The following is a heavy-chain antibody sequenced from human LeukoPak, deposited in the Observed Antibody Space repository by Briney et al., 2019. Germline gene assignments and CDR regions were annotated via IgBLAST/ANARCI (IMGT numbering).Heavy chain of an antibody. J-gene: IGHJ5*02. Sequence: GESLKISCKGSGYSFTTYWIAWVRQMPGKGLEWMGIIYPGDSDTRYSPSFQGQVTISADKSITTAYLQWSSLKASDTAMYYCARQAATFEYNWFDPWGQGTLVTVSS. CDR1: GYSFTTYW. V-gene: IGHV5-51*01. CDR3: ARQAATFEYNWFDP. CDR2: IYPGDSDT. D-gene: IGHD3-3*02.